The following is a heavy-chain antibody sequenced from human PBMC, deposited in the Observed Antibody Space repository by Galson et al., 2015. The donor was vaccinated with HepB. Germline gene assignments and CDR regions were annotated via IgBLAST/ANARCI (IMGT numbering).Heavy chain of an antibody. CDR1: GCTFGNYR. CDR3: AKRDTISQYFFDY. Sequence: PLRLSCAASGCTFGNYRMSRAPQAPGEGAGWVSTASKTFPTTHYSDSVMGRFTIPSENSSNLAPLQMNSLRDEDTAVSYCAKRDTISQYFFDYWGQGILVTVSS. CDR2: ASKTFPTT. D-gene: IGHD3-3*02. V-gene: IGHV3-23*01. J-gene: IGHJ4*02.